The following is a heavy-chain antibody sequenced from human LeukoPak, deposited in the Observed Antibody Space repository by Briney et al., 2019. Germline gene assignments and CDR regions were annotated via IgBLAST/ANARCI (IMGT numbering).Heavy chain of an antibody. D-gene: IGHD3-3*01. V-gene: IGHV4-34*01. CDR1: GGSFSGYY. CDR2: INHSGST. J-gene: IGHJ4*02. CDR3: ASGRGNYDFWSGYYAPYYFDY. Sequence: SETLSLTCAVYGGSFSGYYWSWIRQPPGKGLEWIGEINHSGSTNYNPSLKSRVTISVDTSKNQFSLKLSSVTAADTAVYYCASGRGNYDFWSGYYAPYYFDYWGQGTLVTVSS.